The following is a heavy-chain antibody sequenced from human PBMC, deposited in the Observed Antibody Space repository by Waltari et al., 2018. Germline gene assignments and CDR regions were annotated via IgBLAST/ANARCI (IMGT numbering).Heavy chain of an antibody. Sequence: EERLVEYGGALVQPGGSLGLSGLASRFSIRNYWLHWVRQVPGKGRGGVSRIDNDGGDVIYAESVKGRFTVSRDNSRNTVYLQMDSLRVEDTAVYYCARDKPHSWFDPWGQGTLVTVSS. CDR1: RFSIRNYW. CDR3: ARDKPHSWFDP. J-gene: IGHJ5*02. CDR2: IDNDGGDV. V-gene: IGHV3-74*01.